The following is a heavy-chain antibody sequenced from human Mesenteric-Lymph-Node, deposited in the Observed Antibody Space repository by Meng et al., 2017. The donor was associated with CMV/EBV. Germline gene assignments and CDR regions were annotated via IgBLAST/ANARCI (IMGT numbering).Heavy chain of an antibody. D-gene: IGHD2-2*01. CDR2: ISYDGNKK. CDR3: ANGYCSSTSCYRVGYYFDS. CDR1: GITFSSYV. Sequence: GESLTISCAASGITFSSYVIHWVRQAPGKGLEWVAVISYDGNKKNYADSVKGRFTISRDDSKNTVSLQMNSLRPEDTAIYFCANGYCSSTSCYRVGYYFDSWGQGTLVTVSS. J-gene: IGHJ4*02. V-gene: IGHV3-30-3*01.